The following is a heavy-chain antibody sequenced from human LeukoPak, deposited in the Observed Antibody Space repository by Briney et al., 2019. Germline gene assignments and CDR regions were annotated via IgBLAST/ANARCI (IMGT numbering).Heavy chain of an antibody. D-gene: IGHD3-22*01. CDR1: CRSISSSIYL. J-gene: IGHJ4*02. CDR3: ARHGYS. Sequence: SETVSLTCTVSCRSISSSIYLGVGIRQPPGKALEWIGSIYYSGSTYYNPSLKSRVTISVDTSKNQFSLKLSSVTAADTAVYYCARHGYSWGQGTLVRVSS. CDR2: IYYSGST. V-gene: IGHV4-39*01.